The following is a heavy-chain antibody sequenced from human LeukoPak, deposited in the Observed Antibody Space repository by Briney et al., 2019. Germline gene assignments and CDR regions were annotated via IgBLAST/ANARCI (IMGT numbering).Heavy chain of an antibody. Sequence: ASVKVSCKASGYTFTSYDINWVRQATGQGLEWMGWMNPNSGNTGYAQKFQGRVTMTRNTSISTAYMELSSLRSEDTAVYYCARWTPGEESCSSTSCYYGYWGQGTLVTVSS. CDR2: MNPNSGNT. CDR3: ARWTPGEESCSSTSCYYGY. J-gene: IGHJ4*02. CDR1: GYTFTSYD. V-gene: IGHV1-8*01. D-gene: IGHD2-2*01.